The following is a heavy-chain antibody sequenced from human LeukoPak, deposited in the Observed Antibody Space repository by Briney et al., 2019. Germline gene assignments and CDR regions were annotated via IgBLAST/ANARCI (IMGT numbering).Heavy chain of an antibody. Sequence: ASVKASCKASGYTFTSYYMHWVRQAPGQGLEWMGIINPSGGSTSYAQKFQGRVTMTRDTSTSTVYMELSSLRSEDTAVYYCARDPDYGSHYYYYMDDWGKGTTVTVSS. D-gene: IGHD4-17*01. V-gene: IGHV1-46*03. J-gene: IGHJ6*03. CDR1: GYTFTSYY. CDR3: ARDPDYGSHYYYYMDD. CDR2: INPSGGST.